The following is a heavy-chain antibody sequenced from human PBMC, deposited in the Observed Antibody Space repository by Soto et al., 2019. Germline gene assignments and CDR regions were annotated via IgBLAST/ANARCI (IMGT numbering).Heavy chain of an antibody. V-gene: IGHV1-69*06. CDR3: ARGGALSTSWYWGDGLDS. Sequence: QVQLEQSGSEVKKSGSSVKVSCKASGNSFSSHAITWVRQAPGQGLEWMGGIIPVFGTPSYAQKFQGRVTITADKSTNTSYMEWRSLRSEDTAVYYCARGGALSTSWYWGDGLDSWGQGTQVTVSS. D-gene: IGHD2-2*01. J-gene: IGHJ4*02. CDR2: IIPVFGTP. CDR1: GNSFSSHA.